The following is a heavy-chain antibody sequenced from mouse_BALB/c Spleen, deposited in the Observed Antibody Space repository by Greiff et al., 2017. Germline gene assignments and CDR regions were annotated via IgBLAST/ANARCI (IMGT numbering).Heavy chain of an antibody. Sequence: DVMLVESGGDLVKPGGSLKLSCAASGFTFSSYGMSWVRQTPDKRLGWVATISSGGSYTYYPDSVKGRFTISRDNAKNTLYLQMSSLKSEDTAMYYCARRYDGDYYAMDYWGQGTSVTVSS. J-gene: IGHJ4*01. CDR3: ARRYDGDYYAMDY. CDR1: GFTFSSYG. V-gene: IGHV5-6*02. D-gene: IGHD1-1*01. CDR2: ISSGGSYT.